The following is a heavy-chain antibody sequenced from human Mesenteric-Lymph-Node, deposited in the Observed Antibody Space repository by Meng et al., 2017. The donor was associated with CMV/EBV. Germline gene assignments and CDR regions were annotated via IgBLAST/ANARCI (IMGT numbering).Heavy chain of an antibody. Sequence: YTCITYYIRWLRPAPGQALECIGRINPNTGDTNYARKFPGSVTLTRDTSISTAYMDLIRLSWDDTAVYYCARDRPPLFYDDSCGYALWGQGTLVTVSS. V-gene: IGHV1-2*02. CDR2: INPNTGDT. CDR3: ARDRPPLFYDDSCGYAL. J-gene: IGHJ4*02. CDR1: YTCITYY. D-gene: IGHD3-22*01.